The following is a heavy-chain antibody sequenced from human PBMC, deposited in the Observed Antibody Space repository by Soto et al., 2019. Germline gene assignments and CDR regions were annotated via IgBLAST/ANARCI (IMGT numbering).Heavy chain of an antibody. D-gene: IGHD3-16*01. J-gene: IGHJ6*03. V-gene: IGHV4-39*01. CDR1: GGSISSSCYY. Sequence: QLQLQESGPGLVKPSETLTLTCTVSGGSISSSCYYWGWIRQPPGKGLEWIGSIYYSGSTYYTPSHKSRVTIPVYPSKSPFSLLLSSETAADTAAYYCAAPPPLGGYGRYYCYMDVWGKGPTVAFSS. CDR3: AAPPPLGGYGRYYCYMDV. CDR2: IYYSGST.